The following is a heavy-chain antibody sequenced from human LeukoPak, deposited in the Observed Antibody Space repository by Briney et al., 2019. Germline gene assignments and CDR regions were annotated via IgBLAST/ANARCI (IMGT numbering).Heavy chain of an antibody. CDR1: GYSFTSYW. Sequence: GESLKISCKGSGYSFTSYWIGWVRQMPGKGLEWMGIIYPGDSNTIYSPSFQGQVTISADKSISTAYLQWSSLKASDTAMYYCAGILGYCSGGSCSPYYYYGMDVWGQGTTVTVSS. D-gene: IGHD2-15*01. J-gene: IGHJ6*02. CDR3: AGILGYCSGGSCSPYYYYGMDV. V-gene: IGHV5-51*01. CDR2: IYPGDSNT.